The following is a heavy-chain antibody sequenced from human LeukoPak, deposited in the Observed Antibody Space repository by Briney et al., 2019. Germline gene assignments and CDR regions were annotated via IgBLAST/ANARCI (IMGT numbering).Heavy chain of an antibody. V-gene: IGHV4-59*01. D-gene: IGHD3-22*01. CDR2: IYYSGST. CDR1: GVSIGTYY. CDR3: ARGDRSVPNY. Sequence: PSETLSLTCTVSGVSIGTYYWSWIRQPPGKGLEWIGYIYYSGSTDYNPSLKSRVTISVDTSKNQFPLRLSSVTAADTAVYYCARGDRSVPNYWGQGTLVTVSS. J-gene: IGHJ4*02.